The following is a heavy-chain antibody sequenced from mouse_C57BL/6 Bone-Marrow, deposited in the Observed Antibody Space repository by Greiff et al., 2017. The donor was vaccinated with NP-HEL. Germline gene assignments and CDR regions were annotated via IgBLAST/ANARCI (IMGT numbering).Heavy chain of an antibody. CDR1: GYTFTSYW. D-gene: IGHD1-1*01. Sequence: QVQLQQSGAELVMPGASVKLSCKASGYTFTSYWMHWVKQRPGQGLEWIGEIDPSDSYTNYNQKFKGKSTLTVDKSSSTAYMQLSSLTSEDSAVYYCARSLLDFYGSHYFDYWGQGTTLTVSS. J-gene: IGHJ2*01. CDR2: IDPSDSYT. V-gene: IGHV1-69*01. CDR3: ARSLLDFYGSHYFDY.